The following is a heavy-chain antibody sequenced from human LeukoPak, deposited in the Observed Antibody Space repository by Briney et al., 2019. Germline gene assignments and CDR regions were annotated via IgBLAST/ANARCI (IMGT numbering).Heavy chain of an antibody. CDR2: THPGDSDT. V-gene: IGHV5-51*01. D-gene: IGHD5-12*01. CDR3: ARHRVTYSGYASFDY. CDR1: GYSFTNYW. Sequence: GESLKISCKTSGYSFTNYWIGWVRQMHGKGLEWVGITHPGDSDTRYSPSFQGHVFISADKSTNTAYLQWSSLKASDTAMYYCARHRVTYSGYASFDYWGQGTLVTVSS. J-gene: IGHJ4*02.